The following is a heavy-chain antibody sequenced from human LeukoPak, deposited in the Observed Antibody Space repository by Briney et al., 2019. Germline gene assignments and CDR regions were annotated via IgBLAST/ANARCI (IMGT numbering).Heavy chain of an antibody. D-gene: IGHD1-1*01. CDR3: AKSRSGSANWALQIFDN. J-gene: IGHJ4*02. CDR1: GFTFSSYS. CDR2: ISSSSSYI. V-gene: IGHV3-21*03. Sequence: NSGGSLRLSCAASGFTFSSYSMNWVRQAPGKGLEWVSSISSSSSYIYYADSVKGRFTISRDNSNNSLFVQMNSLRAEDTAVYFCAKSRSGSANWALQIFDNWGQGTLVTVSS.